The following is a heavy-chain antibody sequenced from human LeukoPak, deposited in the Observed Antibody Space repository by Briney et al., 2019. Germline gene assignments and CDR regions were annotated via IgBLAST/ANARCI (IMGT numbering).Heavy chain of an antibody. CDR1: GGSISRGGYY. CDR3: ARVEFWSGYRSFDY. D-gene: IGHD3-3*01. Sequence: SETLSLTCTVSGGSISRGGYYWSWIRQHPGKGLEWIGYIYYSGSTYYNPSLKSRVTISVDTSKNQFSLKLSSVTAADTAVYYCARVEFWSGYRSFDYWGQGTLVTVSS. J-gene: IGHJ4*02. V-gene: IGHV4-31*03. CDR2: IYYSGST.